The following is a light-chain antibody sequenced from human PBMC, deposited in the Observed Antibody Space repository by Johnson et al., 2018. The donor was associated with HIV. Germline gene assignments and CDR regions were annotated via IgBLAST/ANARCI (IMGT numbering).Light chain of an antibody. CDR2: DNN. V-gene: IGLV1-51*01. Sequence: QSVLTQPPSVSAAPGQKVTISCSGSSSNIGNNYVSWYQQLPGTAPKLLIFDNNKRPSGIPDRFSASKSGTSATLGSTALQPGDEADYYCGTWDSSLSAGCYVFGTVTKVTVL. J-gene: IGLJ1*01. CDR3: GTWDSSLSAGCYV. CDR1: SSNIGNNY.